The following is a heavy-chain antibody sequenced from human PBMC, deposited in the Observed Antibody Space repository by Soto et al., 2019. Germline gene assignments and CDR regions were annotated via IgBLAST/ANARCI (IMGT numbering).Heavy chain of an antibody. Sequence: GKGLEWVAVISYDGSNKYYADSVKGRFTISRDNSKNTLYLQMNSLRAEDTAVYYCAKGPYGSGSFNWFDPWGQGTLVTVSS. CDR3: AKGPYGSGSFNWFDP. V-gene: IGHV3-30*18. D-gene: IGHD3-10*01. J-gene: IGHJ5*02. CDR2: ISYDGSNK.